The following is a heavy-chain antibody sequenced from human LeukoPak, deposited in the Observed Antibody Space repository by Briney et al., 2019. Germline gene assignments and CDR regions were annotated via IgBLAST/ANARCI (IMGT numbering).Heavy chain of an antibody. CDR2: ISWNSGSI. Sequence: GRSLRLSCAASGFTFDDYAMHWVRQAPGKGLEWVSGISWNSGSIGYADSVKGRFTISRDNAKNSLYLQMNSLRAEDTAVYYCAKGDSTGYYYHYGYYFDYWGQGTLVTVSS. D-gene: IGHD3-22*01. CDR1: GFTFDDYA. V-gene: IGHV3-9*01. J-gene: IGHJ4*02. CDR3: AKGDSTGYYYHYGYYFDY.